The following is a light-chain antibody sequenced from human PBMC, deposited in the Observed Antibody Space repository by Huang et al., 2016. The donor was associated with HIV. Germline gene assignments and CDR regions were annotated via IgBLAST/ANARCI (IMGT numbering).Light chain of an antibody. CDR2: GAS. V-gene: IGKV3-15*01. CDR1: QNIGDN. Sequence: EIVMTQSPATLSVSPGERATLPCRASQNIGDNLTWYQHKTGQAPRLLIYGASTRATGIPPRFSGSVSGTEFTLTISGLESEDFAVYYCQQFNNWPPRFTFGPGTTVDVK. CDR3: QQFNNWPPRFT. J-gene: IGKJ3*01.